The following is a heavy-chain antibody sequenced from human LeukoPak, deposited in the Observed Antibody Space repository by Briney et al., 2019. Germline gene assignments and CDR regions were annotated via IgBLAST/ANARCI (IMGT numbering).Heavy chain of an antibody. Sequence: PGGSLRLSCAASGFTFSSYAMSWVRQAPGKGLEWVSAISGSGGSTYYADSVKGRFTISRDNSKNTLYLQMNSLRAEDTAVYCCAKDQMGLRFLEWLSPFDYWGQGTLVTVSS. V-gene: IGHV3-23*01. CDR2: ISGSGGST. CDR3: AKDQMGLRFLEWLSPFDY. CDR1: GFTFSSYA. D-gene: IGHD3-3*01. J-gene: IGHJ4*02.